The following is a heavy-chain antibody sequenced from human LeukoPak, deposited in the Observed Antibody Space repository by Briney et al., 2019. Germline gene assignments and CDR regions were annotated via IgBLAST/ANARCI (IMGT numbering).Heavy chain of an antibody. CDR2: ISAGGGNT. CDR3: AKDGGLWVSAHWGDS. Sequence: GGSLRLSCAASGFTFSTYGMNWVRQAPGKGLEWVSAISAGGGNTYYADSVKGRFTISRDNSKNTLFLEMNSLRAEDTAVYYCAKDGGLWVSAHWGDSWGRGTLVTVSS. V-gene: IGHV3-23*01. CDR1: GFTFSTYG. D-gene: IGHD7-27*01. J-gene: IGHJ4*02.